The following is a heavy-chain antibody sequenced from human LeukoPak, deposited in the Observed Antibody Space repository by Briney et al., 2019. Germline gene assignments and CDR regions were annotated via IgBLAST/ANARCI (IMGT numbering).Heavy chain of an antibody. Sequence: GGSLRLSCAASGFTFSSYSMNWVRQAPGKGLEWVSSISSSSSYIYYADSVKGRFTISRDNAKNSLYLQMNSLRAEDTAVYYCARGRMVDSRMAAYYYYMDVWGKGTTVTVSS. CDR3: ARGRMVDSRMAAYYYYMDV. V-gene: IGHV3-21*01. CDR1: GFTFSSYS. D-gene: IGHD2-8*01. J-gene: IGHJ6*03. CDR2: ISSSSSYI.